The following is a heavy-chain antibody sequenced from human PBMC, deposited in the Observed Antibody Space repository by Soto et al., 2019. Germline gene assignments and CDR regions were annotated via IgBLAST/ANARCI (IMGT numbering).Heavy chain of an antibody. D-gene: IGHD3-9*01. J-gene: IGHJ4*02. Sequence: ASVKVSCKASGYTFTGYYMHWVRQAPGQGLEWMGWINPNSGGTNYAQKFQGRVTMTRDTSISTAYMELSRLRSDDTAVYYCARDGRGWYDILTGYFPNYWGQGTLVTVSS. CDR2: INPNSGGT. V-gene: IGHV1-2*02. CDR3: ARDGRGWYDILTGYFPNY. CDR1: GYTFTGYY.